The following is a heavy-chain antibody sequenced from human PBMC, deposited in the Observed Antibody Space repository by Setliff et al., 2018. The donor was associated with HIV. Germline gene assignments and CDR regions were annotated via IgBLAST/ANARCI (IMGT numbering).Heavy chain of an antibody. CDR3: ARGQTSVTLQFDH. CDR1: GFTFSTSA. D-gene: IGHD4-17*01. Sequence: GGSLRLSCAASGFTFSTSAMHWVRQAPGKGLEYVSAISSNGNSTYYANSVKGRFTISRDNAKNSLFLQMNSLRAEDTAVYYCARGQTSVTLQFDHWGQGTLVTVSS. J-gene: IGHJ4*02. V-gene: IGHV3-64*01. CDR2: ISSNGNST.